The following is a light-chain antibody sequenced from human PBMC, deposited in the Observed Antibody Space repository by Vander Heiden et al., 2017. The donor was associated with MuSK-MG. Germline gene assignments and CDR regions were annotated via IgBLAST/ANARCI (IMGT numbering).Light chain of an antibody. V-gene: IGKV4-1*01. Sequence: VMTQSPSSLSVSLGERATINCKSSQSVLYSSNNKNYLAWYQQKLGQPPKLLIYWASTRESGVPDRFSGSGSGTDFTLTISSLQAEDVAVYYCQQYYNSPGAFGQGTKLEIK. CDR3: QQYYNSPGA. J-gene: IGKJ2*01. CDR1: QSVLYSSNNKNY. CDR2: WAS.